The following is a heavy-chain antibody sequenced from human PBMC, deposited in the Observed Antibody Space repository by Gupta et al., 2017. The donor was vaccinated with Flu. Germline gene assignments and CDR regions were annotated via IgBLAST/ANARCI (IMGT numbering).Heavy chain of an antibody. CDR2: ISSSSSYI. V-gene: IGHV3-21*01. CDR1: GFTFSSYS. D-gene: IGHD3-3*01. Sequence: EVQLVEPGGGLVKPGGSLRLSCPASGFTFSSYSMNWVRQAPGKGLEWVSSISSSSSYIYYADSVKGRFTISRDNAKNSLYLQMNSLRAEDTAVYYCAATIFGVVIIPYYYYGMDVWGQGTTVTVSS. CDR3: AATIFGVVIIPYYYYGMDV. J-gene: IGHJ6*02.